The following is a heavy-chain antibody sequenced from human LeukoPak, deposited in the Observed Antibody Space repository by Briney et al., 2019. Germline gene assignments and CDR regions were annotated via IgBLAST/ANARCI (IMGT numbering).Heavy chain of an antibody. CDR2: ISSSSYI. V-gene: IGHV3-21*04. Sequence: GGSLRLSCAASGFTFSSYSMNWVRQAPGKGLEWVSSISSSSYIYYADSVRGRFTISRDNSKNTLYLQMNSLRAEDTAVYYCAKGLLRTYFSDSSGHTPETPNYFDYWGQGALVTVSS. J-gene: IGHJ4*02. D-gene: IGHD3-22*01. CDR1: GFTFSSYS. CDR3: AKGLLRTYFSDSSGHTPETPNYFDY.